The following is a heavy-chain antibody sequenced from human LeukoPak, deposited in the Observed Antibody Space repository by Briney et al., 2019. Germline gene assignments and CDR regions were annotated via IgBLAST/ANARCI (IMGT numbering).Heavy chain of an antibody. D-gene: IGHD2-2*01. Sequence: PGGSLRLSCAASGFTFSSYTMHWVRQAPGKGLEWVAVISYDGNTKYYADSVKGRFTISRDDSKSTLYLQMNSLRDEDTAAYYCARRVQATVLDYWGQGTLLTVSS. CDR1: GFTFSSYT. CDR3: ARRVQATVLDY. CDR2: ISYDGNTK. J-gene: IGHJ4*02. V-gene: IGHV3-30-3*01.